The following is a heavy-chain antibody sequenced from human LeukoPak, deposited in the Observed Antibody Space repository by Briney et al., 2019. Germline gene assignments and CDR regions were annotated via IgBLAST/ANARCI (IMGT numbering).Heavy chain of an antibody. CDR2: IYSGGST. CDR3: ARRLLYYYDSSGYYLDAFDI. Sequence: PPGGSLRLSCAASGFTVSSIYMSWVRQAPGKGLEWVSVIYSGGSTYYADSVKGRFTISRDNSKNTLYLQMNSLRAEDTAVYYCARRLLYYYDSSGYYLDAFDIWGQGTMVTVSS. V-gene: IGHV3-66*02. CDR1: GFTVSSIY. D-gene: IGHD3-22*01. J-gene: IGHJ3*02.